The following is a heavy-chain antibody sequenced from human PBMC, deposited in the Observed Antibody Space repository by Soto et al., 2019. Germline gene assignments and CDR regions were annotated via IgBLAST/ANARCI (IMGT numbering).Heavy chain of an antibody. J-gene: IGHJ5*02. CDR2: IDPSDSYT. CDR1: GYSFTSDW. V-gene: IGHV5-10-1*01. CDR3: ARHRPEFGYSSPGGSFDP. D-gene: IGHD6-13*01. Sequence: VESLKISCKGSGYSFTSDWISWVREMRGKGLEWMGRIDPSDSYTNYSPSFQGHVTISADKSISTAYLQWSSLKASDTAMYYCARHRPEFGYSSPGGSFDPWGQGTLVTVSS.